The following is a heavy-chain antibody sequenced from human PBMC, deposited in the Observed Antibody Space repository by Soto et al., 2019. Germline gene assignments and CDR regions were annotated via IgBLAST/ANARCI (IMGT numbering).Heavy chain of an antibody. V-gene: IGHV4-39*01. Sequence: SETLSLTCTVSGGSISSSSYYWGWIRQPPGKGLEWIGSIYYSGSTYYTPSLKSRVTISVDTSKNQFSLKLSSVTAADTAVYYCARTLDIVVVPAAISAFDIWGQGTMVTVSS. D-gene: IGHD2-2*01. CDR2: IYYSGST. CDR3: ARTLDIVVVPAAISAFDI. CDR1: GGSISSSSYY. J-gene: IGHJ3*02.